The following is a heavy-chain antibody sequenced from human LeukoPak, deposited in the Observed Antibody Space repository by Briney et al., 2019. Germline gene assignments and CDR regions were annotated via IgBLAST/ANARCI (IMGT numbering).Heavy chain of an antibody. CDR2: ISDSGSTI. CDR1: GFTFSSYE. Sequence: PGGSLRLSCAAAGFTFSSYEMNWVRQAPGKGLEWVSYISDSGSTIYYADSVKGRFTISRDNAKNSLYLQMNSLRVEDTALYYCAREGYCSGGTCFVDYWGQGTLVTVSS. D-gene: IGHD2-15*01. V-gene: IGHV3-48*03. J-gene: IGHJ4*02. CDR3: AREGYCSGGTCFVDY.